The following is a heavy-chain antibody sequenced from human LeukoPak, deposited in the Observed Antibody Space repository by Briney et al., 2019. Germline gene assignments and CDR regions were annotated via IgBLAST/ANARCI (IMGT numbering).Heavy chain of an antibody. CDR2: INPSGGST. CDR1: GYTFTSYY. J-gene: IGHJ4*02. Sequence: VASVTVSCKASGYTFTSYYMHWVRQAPGQGLGWMGIINPSGGSTSYAQEFQGRVTMTRDTSTSTVYMELSSLRSEDTAVYYCARDRRSMVRGVIPDYWGQGTLVTVSS. CDR3: ARDRRSMVRGVIPDY. V-gene: IGHV1-46*01. D-gene: IGHD3-10*01.